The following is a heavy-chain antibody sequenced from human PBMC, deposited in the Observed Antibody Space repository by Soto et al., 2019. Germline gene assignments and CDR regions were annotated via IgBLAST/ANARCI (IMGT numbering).Heavy chain of an antibody. CDR3: ARGLLWFGELVNY. CDR1: GFTFSSYW. J-gene: IGHJ4*02. CDR2: INSDGSST. D-gene: IGHD3-10*01. Sequence: GGSLRRSCAASGFTFSSYWMHWVRQAPGKGLVWVSRINSDGSSTTYADSVKGRFTISRDNAKNTLYLQMNSLRAEDTAVYYCARGLLWFGELVNYWGPGTLVTVSS. V-gene: IGHV3-74*01.